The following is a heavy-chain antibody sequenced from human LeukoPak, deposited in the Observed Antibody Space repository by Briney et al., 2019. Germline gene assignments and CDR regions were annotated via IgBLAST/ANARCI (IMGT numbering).Heavy chain of an antibody. Sequence: PGGSPRLSCAASGFTFSSHPMSWVRQAPGKGLEWVAVISYDGSNKYYADSVKGRFTISRDNSKNTLYLQMNSLRAEDTAVYNCAKDVAFDYWGQGTLVTVSS. CDR2: ISYDGSNK. J-gene: IGHJ4*02. D-gene: IGHD2-15*01. V-gene: IGHV3-30*18. CDR1: GFTFSSHP. CDR3: AKDVAFDY.